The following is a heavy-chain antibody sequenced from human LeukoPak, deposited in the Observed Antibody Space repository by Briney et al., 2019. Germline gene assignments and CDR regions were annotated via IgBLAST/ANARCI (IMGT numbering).Heavy chain of an antibody. CDR3: ARAGGGYYYDSSGSGYYFDY. J-gene: IGHJ4*02. Sequence: PGGSLRLSCAASKFTFGAYSMHWVRQAPGKGLEYVSAISSNGGSTYYANSVKGRFTISRDNSKNTLYLQMGSLRAEDMAVYYCARAGGGYYYDSSGSGYYFDYWGQGTLVTVSS. CDR2: ISSNGGST. D-gene: IGHD3-22*01. CDR1: KFTFGAYS. V-gene: IGHV3-64*01.